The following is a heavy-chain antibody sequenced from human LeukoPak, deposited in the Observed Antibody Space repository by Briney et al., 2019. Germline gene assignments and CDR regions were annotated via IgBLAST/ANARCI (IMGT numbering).Heavy chain of an antibody. CDR1: GYTFTSYY. CDR3: ARDRRRNYYDSSGYDY. Sequence: GASVKVSCKASGYTFTSYYMHWVRQAPGQGLEWMGIISPSGGNTSYAQKFQGRVTMTRDTSTSTVYMELSSLRSEDTAVYYCARDRRRNYYDSSGYDYWGQGTLVTVS. V-gene: IGHV1-46*01. J-gene: IGHJ4*02. D-gene: IGHD3-22*01. CDR2: ISPSGGNT.